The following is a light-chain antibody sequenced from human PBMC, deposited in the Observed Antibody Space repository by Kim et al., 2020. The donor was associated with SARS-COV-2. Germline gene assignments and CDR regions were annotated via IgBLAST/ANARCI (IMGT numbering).Light chain of an antibody. CDR2: YKSASDK. CDR3: MIWHSSAWV. V-gene: IGLV5-45*01. Sequence: LTLPWRSCSNVAMYRIYWYQQKPGSPPQYLLGYKSASDKQQASGVPSRFSGSKDASATAGILLISGLQSEDEADYYCMIWHSSAWVFGGGTQLTVL. J-gene: IGLJ3*02. CDR1: SCSNVAMYR.